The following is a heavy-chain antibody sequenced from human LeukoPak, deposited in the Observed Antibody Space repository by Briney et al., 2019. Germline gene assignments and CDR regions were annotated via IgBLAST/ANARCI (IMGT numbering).Heavy chain of an antibody. CDR1: GFTFSYYW. Sequence: GGSLRLSCAASGFTFSYYWMSWVRQAPGKGLEWVANIKQDGSEKYYVDSLKGRFTISRDNAKSFLYLQMNSLRVEDTAVYHCVRQAGRAGGQWGQGTLIAVSS. CDR2: IKQDGSEK. J-gene: IGHJ4*02. D-gene: IGHD3-10*01. CDR3: VRQAGRAGGQ. V-gene: IGHV3-7*03.